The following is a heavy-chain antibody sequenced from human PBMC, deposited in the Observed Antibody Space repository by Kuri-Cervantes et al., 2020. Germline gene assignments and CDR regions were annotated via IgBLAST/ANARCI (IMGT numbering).Heavy chain of an antibody. J-gene: IGHJ3*02. V-gene: IGHV3-30*18. CDR2: ISYDGSNK. CDR1: GFTFSSYG. Sequence: GESLKISCAASGFTFSSYGMHWGRQAPGKGLEWVAVISYDGSNKYYADSVKGRFTISRDNSKNTLYLQMNSLRAEDTAVYYCAKDHLSNAFDIWGQGTMVTVSS. CDR3: AKDHLSNAFDI. D-gene: IGHD2/OR15-2a*01.